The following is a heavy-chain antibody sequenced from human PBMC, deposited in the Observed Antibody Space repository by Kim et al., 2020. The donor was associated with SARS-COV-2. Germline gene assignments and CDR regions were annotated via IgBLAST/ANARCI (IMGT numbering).Heavy chain of an antibody. J-gene: IGHJ3*02. Sequence: GGSLRLSCAASGFTFSSVAMSWVRQAPGKGLEWVSDISGSGGSTYYADSVKGRFTISRDNSKNTLYLQMNSLRAEDTAVYYCAREYSSSSSPFDIWGQGTMVTVSS. V-gene: IGHV3-23*01. CDR3: AREYSSSSSPFDI. D-gene: IGHD6-6*01. CDR2: ISGSGGST. CDR1: GFTFSSVA.